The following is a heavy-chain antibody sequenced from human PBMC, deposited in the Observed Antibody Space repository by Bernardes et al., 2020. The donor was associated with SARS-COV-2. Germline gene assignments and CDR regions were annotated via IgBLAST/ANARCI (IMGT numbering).Heavy chain of an antibody. D-gene: IGHD2-2*01. J-gene: IGHJ3*02. CDR1: GFTFSSYA. CDR2: ISGSGGST. CDR3: AKLVAPDIVVVPAALYAFDI. V-gene: IGHV3-23*01. Sequence: AGSLILSCAASGFTFSSYAMSWVRQAPGQGLEWVSAISGSGGSTYYADSVKGRFTISRDNSKNTLYLQMNSLRAEDTAVYYCAKLVAPDIVVVPAALYAFDIWGQGTMVTVSS.